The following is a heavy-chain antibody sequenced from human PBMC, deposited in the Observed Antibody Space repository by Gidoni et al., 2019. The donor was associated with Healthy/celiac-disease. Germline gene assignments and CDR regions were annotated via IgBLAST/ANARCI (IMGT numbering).Heavy chain of an antibody. D-gene: IGHD2-15*01. V-gene: IGHV1-69*01. CDR2: IIPIFVTA. CDR3: ASILRDYYYYGMDV. CDR1: EGTFSSYA. Sequence: QVQLVQSGAEVKKPGSSVKVSCQASEGTFSSYAISWVRQAPGQGLEWMGGIIPIFVTANYAQKFQGRVTITADESTSTAYMELSSLRSEDTAVYYCASILRDYYYYGMDVWGQGTTVTVSS. J-gene: IGHJ6*02.